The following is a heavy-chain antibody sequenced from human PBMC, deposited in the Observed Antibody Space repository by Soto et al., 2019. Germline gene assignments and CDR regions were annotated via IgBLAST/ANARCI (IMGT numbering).Heavy chain of an antibody. CDR1: GFTFSSYS. D-gene: IGHD6-13*01. CDR3: ARDWGLSRIAAAGTAYGMDV. J-gene: IGHJ6*02. Sequence: PGGSLRLSCAASGFTFSSYSMNWVRQAPGKGLEWVSSISSSSSYIYYADSVKGRFTISRDNAKNSLYLQTNSLRAEDTAVYYCARDWGLSRIAAAGTAYGMDVWGQGTTVTVSS. CDR2: ISSSSSYI. V-gene: IGHV3-21*01.